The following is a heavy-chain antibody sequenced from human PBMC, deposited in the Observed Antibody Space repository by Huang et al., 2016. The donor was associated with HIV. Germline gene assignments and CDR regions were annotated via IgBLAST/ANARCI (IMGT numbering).Heavy chain of an antibody. CDR2: ISDDAKTK. D-gene: IGHD6-13*01. CDR3: AKGGSAAAVLDF. V-gene: IGHV3-30*18. Sequence: QVQLVESGGGVVQPGRSLRISCAASGFTFSSYGMNWVRQAPGKGLEWVAVISDDAKTKYYADAVKGRFSISRDNSKTTVYLQLNSLRVEDTAVYYCAKGGSAAAVLDFWGQGTLVTVSS. CDR1: GFTFSSYG. J-gene: IGHJ4*02.